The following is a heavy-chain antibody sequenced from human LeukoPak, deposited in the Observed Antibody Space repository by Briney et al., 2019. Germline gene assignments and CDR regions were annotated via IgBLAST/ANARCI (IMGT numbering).Heavy chain of an antibody. CDR1: GGSISSSNW. D-gene: IGHD2-21*02. Sequence: PSETLSLTCAVSGGSISSSNWWSWVRQPAGKGLEWIGRIYTSGSTNYNPSLKSRITISVDTSKKQFSLKLSSVTAADTAVYYCARTNCGGDCRGYYYSYYMDVWGKGTTVTISS. CDR2: IYTSGST. V-gene: IGHV4-61*02. J-gene: IGHJ6*03. CDR3: ARTNCGGDCRGYYYSYYMDV.